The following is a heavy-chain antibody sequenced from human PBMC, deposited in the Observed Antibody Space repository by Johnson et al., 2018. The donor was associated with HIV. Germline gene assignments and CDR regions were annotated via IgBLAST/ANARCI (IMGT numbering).Heavy chain of an antibody. D-gene: IGHD1-7*01. CDR2: IKQDGSEK. J-gene: IGHJ3*02. V-gene: IGHV3-7*01. CDR3: ARPCTWNFYDAFDI. Sequence: VQLVESGGGLVQPGGSLRLSCAASGFTFSSYWMSWVRQAPGKGLEWVANIKQDGSEKYYVDSVKGRFTISRDNAKNSLYLQMNSLRAEDTAMYYCARPCTWNFYDAFDIWGQGTMVTVSS. CDR1: GFTFSSYW.